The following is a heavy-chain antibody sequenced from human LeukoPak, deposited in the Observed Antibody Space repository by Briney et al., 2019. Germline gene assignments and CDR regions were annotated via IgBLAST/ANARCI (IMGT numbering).Heavy chain of an antibody. J-gene: IGHJ5*02. CDR3: SPCGHAYDWFGP. CDR2: IIPFLGEV. V-gene: IGHV1-69*04. D-gene: IGHD5-12*01. CDR1: GATLNIGHA. Sequence: SVKVSCKAFGATLNIGHAFIWARQAPGQGLQWMGRIIPFLGEVNYAQNFQGRVSFTADKSTATMYMEMKGLSLDDTAIYYCSPCGHAYDWFGPWGQGTLVTVSS.